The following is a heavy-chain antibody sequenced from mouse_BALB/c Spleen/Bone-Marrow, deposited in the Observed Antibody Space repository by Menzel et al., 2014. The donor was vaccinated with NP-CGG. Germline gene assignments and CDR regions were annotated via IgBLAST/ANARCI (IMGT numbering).Heavy chain of an antibody. J-gene: IGHJ2*01. CDR2: IYPGDGDT. CDR3: ARGRGWYLDY. CDR1: GYAISSYW. D-gene: IGHD2-3*01. Sequence: VQLQQSGTELVRPGSSVKISCKASGYAISSYWMNWVKPRLGQGLEWIGQIYPGDGDTNYNGKFKGKATLTADKSSSTAYMQISSLTSEDSAVYFCARGRGWYLDYWGQGTTLTVSS. V-gene: IGHV1-80*01.